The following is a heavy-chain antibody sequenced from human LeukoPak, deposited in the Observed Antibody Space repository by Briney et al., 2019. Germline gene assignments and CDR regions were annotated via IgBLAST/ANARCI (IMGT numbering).Heavy chain of an antibody. CDR1: GFTFSSYS. J-gene: IGHJ6*03. V-gene: IGHV3-21*01. Sequence: PGGSLRLSCAASGFTFSSYSMNWVRQAPGKGLEWVSSISGSNSYIYYADSMKGRFTISRDNSKNTLYLQMNSLRAEDTAVYYCAKDSVKVTTVRRVPHYMDVWGKGTTVTISS. CDR2: ISGSNSYI. D-gene: IGHD4-17*01. CDR3: AKDSVKVTTVRRVPHYMDV.